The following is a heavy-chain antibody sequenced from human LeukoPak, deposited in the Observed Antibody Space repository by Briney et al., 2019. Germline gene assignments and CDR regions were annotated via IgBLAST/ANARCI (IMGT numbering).Heavy chain of an antibody. CDR2: IYYSGST. CDR1: GGSISSGGDF. Sequence: PSETLSLTCTVSGGSISSGGDFWSWIRQHPGKGLEWIGYIYYSGSTYYNPSLKSRVTISVDTSKNQFSLKLSSVTAADTAVYYCARELYYYDSSGYKYWYFDLWGRSTLVTVSS. V-gene: IGHV4-31*03. D-gene: IGHD3-22*01. J-gene: IGHJ2*01. CDR3: ARELYYYDSSGYKYWYFDL.